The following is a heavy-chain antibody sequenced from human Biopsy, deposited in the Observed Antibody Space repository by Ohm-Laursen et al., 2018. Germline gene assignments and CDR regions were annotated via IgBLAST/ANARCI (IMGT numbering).Heavy chain of an antibody. Sequence: SLRLSCPASGFTFRSYAMNWVRQAPGRGLAWVSAITVRADTTYYPDSVRGRFTVSRDNPQNTLYLQMNSLSAEDTAIYYCAKGRVGNSGSLDIWGHGTMVTVSS. D-gene: IGHD1-1*01. J-gene: IGHJ3*02. CDR2: ITVRADTT. CDR1: GFTFRSYA. V-gene: IGHV3-23*01. CDR3: AKGRVGNSGSLDI.